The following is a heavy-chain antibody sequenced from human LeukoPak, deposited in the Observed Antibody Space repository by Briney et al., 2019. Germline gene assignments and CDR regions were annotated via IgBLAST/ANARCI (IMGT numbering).Heavy chain of an antibody. J-gene: IGHJ4*02. CDR1: GGSISSYY. D-gene: IGHD6-6*01. V-gene: IGHV4-59*12. Sequence: PSETLSLTCTVSGGSISSYYWSWIRQPPGKGLEWIGYIYYSGSTNHNPPLKSRVTISVDTSKKQFSLKLSSVTAADTAVYYCARRGRSSSVLPWGQGTLVTVSS. CDR2: IYYSGST. CDR3: ARRGRSSSVLP.